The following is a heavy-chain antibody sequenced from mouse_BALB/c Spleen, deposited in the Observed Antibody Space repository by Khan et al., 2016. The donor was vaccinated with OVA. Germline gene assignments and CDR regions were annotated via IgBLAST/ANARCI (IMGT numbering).Heavy chain of an antibody. CDR3: ARGRYNETMDF. CDR2: INTYTGEP. J-gene: IGHJ4*01. CDR1: GFTFTNYG. D-gene: IGHD2-14*01. Sequence: QIQLVQSGPELKKPGETVQISCKASGFTFTNYGMNWVRQTPGKGLTWMAWINTYTGEPTFTDNFKGRFAFSLETSARTAYLQINSLKNEDTATYFCARGRYNETMDFWGQGTSVTVSS. V-gene: IGHV9-3-1*01.